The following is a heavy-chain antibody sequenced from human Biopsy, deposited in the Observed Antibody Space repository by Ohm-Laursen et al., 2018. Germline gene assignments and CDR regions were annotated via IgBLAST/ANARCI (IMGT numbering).Heavy chain of an antibody. J-gene: IGHJ4*02. V-gene: IGHV4-34*08. Sequence: TLSLTCAVFGKTFGDYQWSWIRQPPGKGLEWIGQINQAGTTNYNPSLKSRVSISADASKYEFSLRLTSATAADTAVYLCGNEVHGRDYWGLGAQVTVSS. CDR1: GKTFGDYQ. D-gene: IGHD2-15*01. CDR3: GNEVHGRDY. CDR2: INQAGTT.